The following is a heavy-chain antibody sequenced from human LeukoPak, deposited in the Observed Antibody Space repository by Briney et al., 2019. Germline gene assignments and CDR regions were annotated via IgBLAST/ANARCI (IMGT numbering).Heavy chain of an antibody. V-gene: IGHV3-23*01. D-gene: IGHD5-18*01. CDR2: ISGSGGST. CDR1: GFTFSSYA. CDR3: AKSVTSRPYYYYGMDV. Sequence: PGGSLRLPCAASGFTFSSYAMSWVRQAPGKGLEWVSVISGSGGSTYYADSVKGRFTISRDNSKNTLYLQMNSLRAEDTAVYYCAKSVTSRPYYYYGMDVWGQGTTVTVSS. J-gene: IGHJ6*02.